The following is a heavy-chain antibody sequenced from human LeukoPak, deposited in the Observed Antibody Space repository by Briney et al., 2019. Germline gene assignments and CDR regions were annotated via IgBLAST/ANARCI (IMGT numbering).Heavy chain of an antibody. CDR1: GYTFTSYG. D-gene: IGHD6-13*01. CDR3: ARGPYSSSWYGYYYYYVDV. V-gene: IGHV1-18*01. J-gene: IGHJ6*03. CDR2: ISAYNGNT. Sequence: ASVKISCKASGYTFTSYGISWVRQAPGQGLEWMGWISAYNGNTNYAQKLQGRVTMTTDTSTSTAYMELRSLRSDDTAVYYCARGPYSSSWYGYYYYYVDVWGKGTTVTVSS.